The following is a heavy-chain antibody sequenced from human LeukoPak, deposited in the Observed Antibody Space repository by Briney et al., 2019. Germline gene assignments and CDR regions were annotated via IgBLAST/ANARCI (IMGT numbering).Heavy chain of an antibody. D-gene: IGHD6-19*01. CDR3: ASLTGSGWFDY. V-gene: IGHV3-7*01. J-gene: IGHJ4*02. CDR2: IKQDGSEK. Sequence: GGSLRLSCAASGFTFSSYWMSWVRQAPGKGLEWVANIKQDGSEKYYVDSVKGRFTISRDNAKNSLYLQMNSLRAEDTAVYYCASLTGSGWFDYWGQGTLDTVSS. CDR1: GFTFSSYW.